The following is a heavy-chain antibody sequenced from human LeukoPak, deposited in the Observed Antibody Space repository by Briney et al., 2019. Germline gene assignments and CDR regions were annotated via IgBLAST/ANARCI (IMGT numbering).Heavy chain of an antibody. CDR2: ISGSSSYI. Sequence: GGSLRLSCAASGFSFSSYSMNWVRQASGKGLEWVSSISGSSSYIYYADSVKGRFTISRDNAKNSLYLQMNSLRAEDTAVYYCARDHQGYCRGGSCTYFDYWGQGTLLTVSS. V-gene: IGHV3-21*01. D-gene: IGHD2-15*01. CDR1: GFSFSSYS. CDR3: ARDHQGYCRGGSCTYFDY. J-gene: IGHJ4*02.